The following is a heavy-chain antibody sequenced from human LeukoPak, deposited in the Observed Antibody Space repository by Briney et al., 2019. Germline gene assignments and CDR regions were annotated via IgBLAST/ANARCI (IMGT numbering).Heavy chain of an antibody. Sequence: SETLSLTCTVSGGSISSSSYYWGWIRQPPGKGLEWIGSIYYIGSTYYNPSLKSRVTISVDTSKNQFSLKLSSVTAADTAVYYCASLPSVYSSGWLSATSYYYYYMDVWGKGTTVTVSS. CDR3: ASLPSVYSSGWLSATSYYYYYMDV. V-gene: IGHV4-39*01. CDR2: IYYIGST. CDR1: GGSISSSSYY. D-gene: IGHD6-19*01. J-gene: IGHJ6*03.